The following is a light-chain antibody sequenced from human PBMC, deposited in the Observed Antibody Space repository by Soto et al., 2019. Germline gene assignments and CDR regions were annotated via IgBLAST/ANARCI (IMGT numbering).Light chain of an antibody. V-gene: IGKV3-15*01. J-gene: IGKJ3*01. Sequence: TVMTQSPATLSVSPGERATLLCRASHSIGSNLAWYQHRPGQAPRLLIYAGSTRATGIPDRFQGSGSGTDFTLTITSLQSEDSAIYYCQQYNKNPPSITFGPGTTLEI. CDR2: AGS. CDR1: HSIGSN. CDR3: QQYNKNPPSIT.